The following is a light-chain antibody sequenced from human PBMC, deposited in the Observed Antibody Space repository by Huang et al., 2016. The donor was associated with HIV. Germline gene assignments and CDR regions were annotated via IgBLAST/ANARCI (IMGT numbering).Light chain of an antibody. CDR1: QSVGTN. Sequence: EIVMTQSPATLSMFPGGRVTLSCRARQSVGTNLAWYQQRRGQAPSLLMYDASTRATGIPARFSGSGSGTEFTLTITSRQSDDFAVYYCQQYSNWPPWTFGQGTEVEVK. J-gene: IGKJ1*01. CDR2: DAS. V-gene: IGKV3-15*01. CDR3: QQYSNWPPWT.